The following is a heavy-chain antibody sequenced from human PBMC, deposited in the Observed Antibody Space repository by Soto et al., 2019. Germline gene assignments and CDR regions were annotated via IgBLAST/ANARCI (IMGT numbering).Heavy chain of an antibody. CDR3: ARVHRPGIAAAGPFDY. D-gene: IGHD6-13*01. CDR1: GGSISSGGYY. V-gene: IGHV4-31*03. CDR2: IYYSGST. J-gene: IGHJ4*02. Sequence: SETLSLTCTVSGGSISSGGYYWSWIRQHPGKGLEWIGYIYYSGSTYYNPSLKSRVTISVDTSKNQFSLKLSSVTAADTAVYYCARVHRPGIAAAGPFDYWGQGTLVT.